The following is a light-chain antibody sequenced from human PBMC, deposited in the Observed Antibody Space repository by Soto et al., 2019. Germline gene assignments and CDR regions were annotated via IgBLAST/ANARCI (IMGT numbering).Light chain of an antibody. J-gene: IGKJ2*01. CDR1: QSVSSSN. V-gene: IGKV3-20*01. Sequence: ETVLTQSPGTLSLSPGERATLSCWASQSVSSSNLAWYQQKPGQAPRLLIYGASSRATGIPDRFSGSGSGTDFTLTISRLESEEFAVYYCQQYESSPLTFGQGTKLEIK. CDR3: QQYESSPLT. CDR2: GAS.